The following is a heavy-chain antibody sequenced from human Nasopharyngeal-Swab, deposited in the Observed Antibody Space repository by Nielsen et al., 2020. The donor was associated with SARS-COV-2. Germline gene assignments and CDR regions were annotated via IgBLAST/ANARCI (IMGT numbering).Heavy chain of an antibody. J-gene: IGHJ4*02. CDR3: ARGGLDSSSWYGYYFDY. CDR2: IWYDGSNK. D-gene: IGHD6-13*01. V-gene: IGHV3-33*01. CDR1: GFTFSSYG. Sequence: GRSLRLSCAASGFTFSSYGMHWVRQAPGKGLEWVAVIWYDGSNKYYADSVKGRFTISRDNSKNTLYLQMNSLRAEDTAVYYCARGGLDSSSWYGYYFDYWGQGILVTVSS.